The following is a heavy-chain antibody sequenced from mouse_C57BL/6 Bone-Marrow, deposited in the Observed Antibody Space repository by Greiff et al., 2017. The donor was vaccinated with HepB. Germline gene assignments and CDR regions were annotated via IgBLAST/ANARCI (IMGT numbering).Heavy chain of an antibody. D-gene: IGHD2-1*01. Sequence: VQLQQSGAELARPGASVKLSCKASGYTFTSYGISWVKQSTGQGLEWIGEIYPRSGNTYYNEKFKGKATLTADKSSSTAYMELRSLTSEDSAVYFCARSYYGNYDAMDYWGQGTSVTVSS. CDR3: ARSYYGNYDAMDY. CDR1: GYTFTSYG. CDR2: IYPRSGNT. J-gene: IGHJ4*01. V-gene: IGHV1-81*01.